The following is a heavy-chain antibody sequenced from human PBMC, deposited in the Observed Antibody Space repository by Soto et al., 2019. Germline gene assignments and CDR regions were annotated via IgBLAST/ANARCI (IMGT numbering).Heavy chain of an antibody. CDR3: ARATDSHDAFDI. Sequence: QVQLQQWGAGLLKPSETLSLTCAVYGGSFRGYYWSWIRQPPGKGLEWIGEINHSGSTNYNPSLKRRVTISVHTAKNQFSRKLSSVTAADTAVYYCARATDSHDAFDIWGQGTMVTVSS. CDR1: GGSFRGYY. CDR2: INHSGST. V-gene: IGHV4-34*01. J-gene: IGHJ3*02.